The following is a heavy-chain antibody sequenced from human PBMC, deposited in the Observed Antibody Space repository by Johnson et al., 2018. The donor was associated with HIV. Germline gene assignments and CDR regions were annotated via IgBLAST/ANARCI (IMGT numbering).Heavy chain of an antibody. J-gene: IGHJ3*02. Sequence: VQLVESGGGLVQPGRSLRLSCTTSGFIFGDYAMTWFRQAPTKGLEWVSFIRSKAYGETPEYAASVKGRFTISRDDSKSIAFLQMDSLKAEDTAMYYCAPQAADAAAGAPLAFDIWGQGTVVTVSS. D-gene: IGHD6-25*01. CDR3: APQAADAAAGAPLAFDI. CDR2: IRSKAYGETP. CDR1: GFIFGDYA. V-gene: IGHV3-49*03.